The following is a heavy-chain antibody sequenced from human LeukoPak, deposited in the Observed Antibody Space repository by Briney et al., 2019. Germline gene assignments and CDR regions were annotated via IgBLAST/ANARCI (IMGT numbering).Heavy chain of an antibody. CDR2: IYYSGST. Sequence: SETLSLTCTVSGVSISSGDYYWSWIRQPPGKGLEWIGYIYYSGSTYYNPSLKSRVTISVDTSKNQFSLKLSSVTAADTAVYYCARDETATLDYWGQGTLVTVSS. V-gene: IGHV4-30-4*01. D-gene: IGHD5-24*01. J-gene: IGHJ4*02. CDR1: GVSISSGDYY. CDR3: ARDETATLDY.